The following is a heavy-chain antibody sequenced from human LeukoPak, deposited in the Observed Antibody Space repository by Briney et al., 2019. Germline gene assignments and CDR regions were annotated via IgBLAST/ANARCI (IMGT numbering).Heavy chain of an antibody. CDR2: INHSGST. V-gene: IGHV4-34*01. J-gene: IGHJ5*02. CDR1: GGSFSGYY. Sequence: SETLSLTCAVYGGSFSGYYWSWIRQPPGKGLEWIGVINHSGSTNYNPSLKSRVTISVDTSKNQFSLKLSSVTAADTAVYYCARRRQDYYGSGSYYRGNWFDPWGQGTLVTVSS. D-gene: IGHD3-10*01. CDR3: ARRRQDYYGSGSYYRGNWFDP.